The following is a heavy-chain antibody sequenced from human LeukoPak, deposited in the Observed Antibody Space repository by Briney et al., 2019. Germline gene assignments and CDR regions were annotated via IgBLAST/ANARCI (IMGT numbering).Heavy chain of an antibody. J-gene: IGHJ4*02. V-gene: IGHV4-31*03. Sequence: SQTLSLTCTVSGGSITSGGFYWSWIRQHPGKGLEWIGYIFYTGSTYYHPSLKSRVTISVDTSKNQVSLKLTSVTAADTAVYYCARDYSSGYFFDYWGQGTLVTVSS. CDR2: IFYTGST. CDR1: GGSITSGGFY. D-gene: IGHD3-22*01. CDR3: ARDYSSGYFFDY.